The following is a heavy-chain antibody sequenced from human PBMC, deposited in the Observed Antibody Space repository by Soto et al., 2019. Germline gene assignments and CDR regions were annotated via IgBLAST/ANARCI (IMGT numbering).Heavy chain of an antibody. CDR3: ARAAYSSGPDY. V-gene: IGHV3-48*01. CDR1: GFAFSSYS. CDR2: ISPSSSDI. Sequence: PGGSLRLSCAASGFAFSSYSMNWVRQAPGKGLEWVSYISPSSSDIYYADSVMGRLTISRDNAKNSLFLQMNSLRAEDTAIYYCARAAYSSGPDYWGRGTLVTVSS. J-gene: IGHJ4*02. D-gene: IGHD6-25*01.